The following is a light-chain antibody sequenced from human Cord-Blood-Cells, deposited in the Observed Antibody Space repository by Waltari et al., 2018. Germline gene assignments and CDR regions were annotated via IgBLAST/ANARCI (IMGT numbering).Light chain of an antibody. CDR1: SSDVGGYNY. CDR3: SSYPSSSTLYV. Sequence: QSALTQPASVSGSPGQSITISCTGTSSDVGGYNYVSWYQQHPGKAPKLMIYVVSKRPSGVSNRFSGSKSGNTASLTISGLQAEDEADYYCSSYPSSSTLYVFGTGTKVTVL. V-gene: IGLV2-14*01. CDR2: VVS. J-gene: IGLJ1*01.